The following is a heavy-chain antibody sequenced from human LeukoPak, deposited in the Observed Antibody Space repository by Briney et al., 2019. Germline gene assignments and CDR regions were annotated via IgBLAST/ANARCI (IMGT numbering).Heavy chain of an antibody. D-gene: IGHD3-22*01. CDR2: IYYSGST. J-gene: IGHJ6*02. CDR1: GGSISSGGYY. Sequence: PSETLSLTCTVSGGSISSGGYYWSWIRQHPGKGLEWIGYIYYSGSTYYSPSLKSRVTISVDTSKNQFSLKLSSVTAADTAVYYCARDPRHYDRSGYSFTQNYGMDVWGQGTTVTVSS. V-gene: IGHV4-31*03. CDR3: ARDPRHYDRSGYSFTQNYGMDV.